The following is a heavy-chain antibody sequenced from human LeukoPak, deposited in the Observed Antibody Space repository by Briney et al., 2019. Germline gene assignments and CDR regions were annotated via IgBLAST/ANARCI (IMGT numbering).Heavy chain of an antibody. D-gene: IGHD3-10*01. Sequence: SETLSLTCTVSGASITSNFYYWGWIRQPPGKGLEWIGSISYSGSTFYNPSLESRIIISVDTSKNQFSLKLSSVTAADTAVYYCARGSPYYGSGSYGSGPFDPWGQGTLVTVSS. J-gene: IGHJ5*02. V-gene: IGHV4-39*07. CDR2: ISYSGST. CDR1: GASITSNFYY. CDR3: ARGSPYYGSGSYGSGPFDP.